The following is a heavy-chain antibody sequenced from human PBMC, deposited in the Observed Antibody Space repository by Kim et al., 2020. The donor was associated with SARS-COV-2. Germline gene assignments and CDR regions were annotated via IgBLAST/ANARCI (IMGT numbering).Heavy chain of an antibody. J-gene: IGHJ4*02. CDR1: GFTFSSYS. CDR2: ISSSSSYI. D-gene: IGHD2-2*01. Sequence: GGSLRLSCAASGFTFSSYSMNWVRQAPGKGLEWVSSISSSSSYIYYADSVKGRFTISRDNAKNSLYLQMNSLRAEDTAVYYCAREPISSTRKGLWIDYWGQGTLVTVSS. V-gene: IGHV3-21*01. CDR3: AREPISSTRKGLWIDY.